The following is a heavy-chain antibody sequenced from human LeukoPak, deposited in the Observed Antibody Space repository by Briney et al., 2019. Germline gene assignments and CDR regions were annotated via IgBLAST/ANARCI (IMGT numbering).Heavy chain of an antibody. V-gene: IGHV1-2*02. Sequence: ASVKVSCKASGYTFTGYYMHWVRQAPGQGLEWMGWINPNSGGTNYAQKFQGRVTMTRDTSINTAYMELSRLRSDDTAVYYCASQPHSYTNDVFYYYYYMDVWGKGTTVTVSS. CDR1: GYTFTGYY. CDR3: ASQPHSYTNDVFYYYYYMDV. J-gene: IGHJ6*03. CDR2: INPNSGGT. D-gene: IGHD4-11*01.